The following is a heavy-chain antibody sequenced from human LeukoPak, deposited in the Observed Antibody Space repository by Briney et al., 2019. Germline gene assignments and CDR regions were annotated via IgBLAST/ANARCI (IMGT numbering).Heavy chain of an antibody. V-gene: IGHV3-20*04. D-gene: IGHD3-3*01. CDR3: ARGITLMRGDFFYYYIDV. Sequence: GGSLRLSCAGSGFTFDDYGMNWVRQTPGKGLEWLSYIFWYGVSTGYADSVKGRFTISRDNAKNSLYLQMNSLRGEDTALYYCARGITLMRGDFFYYYIDVWGKGTTVTVSS. CDR2: IFWYGVST. CDR1: GFTFDDYG. J-gene: IGHJ6*03.